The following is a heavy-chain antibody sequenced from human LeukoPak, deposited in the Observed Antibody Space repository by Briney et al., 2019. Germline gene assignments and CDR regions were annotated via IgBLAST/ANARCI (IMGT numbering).Heavy chain of an antibody. CDR3: ARDKRDSSSFDY. D-gene: IGHD6-6*01. Sequence: SEXLSLTCTVSGGSISSYYWSWIRQPPGKGLEWIGYIYYTGSTNYNPSLKSRVTISVDTSKNQFSLKLSSVTAADTAVYYCARDKRDSSSFDYWGQGTLVTVSS. J-gene: IGHJ4*02. CDR1: GGSISSYY. V-gene: IGHV4-59*01. CDR2: IYYTGST.